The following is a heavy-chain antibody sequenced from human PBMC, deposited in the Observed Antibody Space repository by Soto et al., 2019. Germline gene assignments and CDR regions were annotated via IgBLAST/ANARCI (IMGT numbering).Heavy chain of an antibody. D-gene: IGHD6-6*01. Sequence: ASVKVSCKASGYTFTSYYMHWVRQAPGQGLERMGIINPSGGSTSYAQKFQGRVTMTRDTSTSTVYMELSSLRSEDTAVYYCARDRGEYSSSFYFDYRGQGTLVTVSS. J-gene: IGHJ4*02. CDR1: GYTFTSYY. CDR3: ARDRGEYSSSFYFDY. CDR2: INPSGGST. V-gene: IGHV1-46*01.